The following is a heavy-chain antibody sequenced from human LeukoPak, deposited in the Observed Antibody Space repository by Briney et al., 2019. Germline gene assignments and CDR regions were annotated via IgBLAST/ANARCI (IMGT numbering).Heavy chain of an antibody. D-gene: IGHD2-15*01. CDR1: GYSFTSYW. V-gene: IGHV5-51*01. J-gene: IGHJ5*02. Sequence: GESPKISCKGSGYSFTSYWIGWVRQMPGKGLEWMGIIYPGDSDTRYSPSFQGQVTISADKSIRTAYLQWRSLKASDTAMYYCARMRSYWNWFDPWGQGTLVTVSS. CDR2: IYPGDSDT. CDR3: ARMRSYWNWFDP.